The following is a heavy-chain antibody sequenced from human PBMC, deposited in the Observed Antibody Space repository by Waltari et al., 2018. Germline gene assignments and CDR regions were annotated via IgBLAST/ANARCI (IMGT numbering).Heavy chain of an antibody. CDR1: GYTFTSYA. V-gene: IGHV1-3*01. D-gene: IGHD3-22*01. Sequence: QVQLVQSGAEVKKPGASVKVSCKASGYTFTSYAMHWVRQAPGQRLEWMGWINAGNGNTKYSQKFQGRVTITRDPSASTAYIELSSLRSEDTAVYYCARDGTMIVVGLLANWGQGTLVTVSS. J-gene: IGHJ4*02. CDR2: INAGNGNT. CDR3: ARDGTMIVVGLLAN.